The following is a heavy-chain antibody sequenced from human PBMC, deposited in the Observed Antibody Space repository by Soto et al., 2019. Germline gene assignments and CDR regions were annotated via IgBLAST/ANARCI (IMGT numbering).Heavy chain of an antibody. CDR3: TRAHCLYSSSSLCRFVP. V-gene: IGHV3-49*03. J-gene: IGHJ5*02. CDR2: IRSKAYGGTT. CDR1: GFTFGDYA. Sequence: GGSLRLSCTASGFTFGDYAMSWFRQAPGKGLEWVGFIRSKAYGGTTEYAASVKGRFTISRDDSKSIAYLQMNSLKTEDTAVYYCTRAHCLYSSSSLCRFVPWCQTTLVSVS. D-gene: IGHD6-13*01.